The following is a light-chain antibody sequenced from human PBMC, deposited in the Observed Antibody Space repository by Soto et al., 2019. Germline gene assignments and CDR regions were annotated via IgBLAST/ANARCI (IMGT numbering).Light chain of an antibody. CDR1: QSVSTF. CDR3: QQYSSYSPLT. J-gene: IGKJ4*01. Sequence: ETGLTQSPATLSLSHGERATLSCRASQSVSTFLAWYQQKPGQAPRLLIYDASNRATGIPARFSGSGSGTDFTLTIASVQPEDFATYYCQQYSSYSPLTFGGGPRWIS. V-gene: IGKV3-11*01. CDR2: DAS.